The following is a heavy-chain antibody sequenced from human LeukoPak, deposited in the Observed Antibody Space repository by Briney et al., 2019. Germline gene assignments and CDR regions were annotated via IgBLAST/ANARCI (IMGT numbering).Heavy chain of an antibody. Sequence: SVKVSCKASGGTFSSYAISWVRQAPGQGLEWMGRIIPILGIANYAQKFQGRVTITADKSTSTAYMELSSLRSEDTAVYYCARGYCSGGSCYTPFDYWGQGTLVTVSS. D-gene: IGHD2-15*01. CDR1: GGTFSSYA. V-gene: IGHV1-69*04. CDR2: IIPILGIA. J-gene: IGHJ4*02. CDR3: ARGYCSGGSCYTPFDY.